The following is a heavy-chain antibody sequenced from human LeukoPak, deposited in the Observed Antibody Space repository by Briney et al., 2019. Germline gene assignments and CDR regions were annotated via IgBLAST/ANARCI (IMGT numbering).Heavy chain of an antibody. J-gene: IGHJ4*02. Sequence: PSETLSLTCAVYGGSFSGYYWSWIRQPPGKGLEWIGEINHSGSTNYNPSLKSRVTISVDTSKNQFSLKLSSVTAADTAVYYCASAYYDSSGSDRFDYWGQGTLVTVSP. CDR1: GGSFSGYY. CDR2: INHSGST. V-gene: IGHV4-34*01. D-gene: IGHD3-22*01. CDR3: ASAYYDSSGSDRFDY.